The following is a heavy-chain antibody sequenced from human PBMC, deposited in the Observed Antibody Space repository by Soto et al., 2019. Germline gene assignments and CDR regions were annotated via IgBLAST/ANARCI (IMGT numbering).Heavy chain of an antibody. CDR2: ISSSGSTI. CDR3: ARGYCSGGSCFPGIY. CDR1: GFTFSSYS. D-gene: IGHD2-15*01. V-gene: IGHV3-48*02. Sequence: EVQLVESGGGLVQPGGSLRLSCAASGFTFSSYSMNWVRQAPGKGLEWVSYISSSGSTIYYADSVKGRFTMSRDNARNSLFLQMDSLRDEDTAVYYCARGYCSGGSCFPGIYWGQGTLVIVSS. J-gene: IGHJ4*02.